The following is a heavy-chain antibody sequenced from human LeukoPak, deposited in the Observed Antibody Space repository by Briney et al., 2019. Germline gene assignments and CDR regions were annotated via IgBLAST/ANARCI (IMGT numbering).Heavy chain of an antibody. D-gene: IGHD1-14*01. J-gene: IGHJ6*03. CDR3: ARAPNRRTAYYMDV. CDR2: INPNSGGT. Sequence: GASVKVSCKASGYAFTGYYMHWVRQAPGQGLEWMGRINPNSGGTNYAQKFQGRVTMTRDTSISTAYMELSRLRSDDTAVYYCARAPNRRTAYYMDVWGKGTTVTVSS. V-gene: IGHV1-2*06. CDR1: GYAFTGYY.